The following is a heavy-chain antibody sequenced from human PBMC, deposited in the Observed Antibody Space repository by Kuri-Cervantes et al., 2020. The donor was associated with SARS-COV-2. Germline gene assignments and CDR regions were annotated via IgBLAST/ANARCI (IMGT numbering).Heavy chain of an antibody. CDR2: ISSSSSTI. D-gene: IGHD3-10*01. J-gene: IGHJ6*02. CDR1: GFTFSSYS. CDR3: ARDFHYGSGSYYNYYYYGMDV. V-gene: IGHV3-48*02. Sequence: GESLKISCAASGFTFSSYSMNWVRQAPGKGLEWVSYISSSSSTIYYADSVKGRFTISRDNAKNSPYLQMNSLRDEDTAVYYCARDFHYGSGSYYNYYYYGMDVWGQGTTVTVSS.